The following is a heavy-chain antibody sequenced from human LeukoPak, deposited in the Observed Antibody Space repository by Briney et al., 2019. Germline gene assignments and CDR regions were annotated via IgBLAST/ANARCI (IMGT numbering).Heavy chain of an antibody. CDR3: ARGVRTSSGYDSGI. D-gene: IGHD5-12*01. Sequence: GGSLRLSCAASGFSFSSYWLSWVRQAPGKGLEWVANIKSNGRETYYEDSVRGRFTISRDNTKNSLYLQMNSLRVEDTAVYYCARGVRTSSGYDSGIWGQGTMVTVSS. CDR2: IKSNGRET. CDR1: GFSFSSYW. J-gene: IGHJ3*02. V-gene: IGHV3-7*01.